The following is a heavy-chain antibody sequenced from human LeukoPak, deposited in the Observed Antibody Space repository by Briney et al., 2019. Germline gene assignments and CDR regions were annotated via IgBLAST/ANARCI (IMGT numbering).Heavy chain of an antibody. CDR1: GFIFSSYW. V-gene: IGHV3-48*04. Sequence: GGSLRLSCAASGFIFSSYWMSWVRQAPGKGLEWVSYISSSGSTIYYADSVKGRFTISRDNAKNSLYLQMNSLRAEDTAVYYCARVVAAAGTDYWGQGTLVTVSS. CDR3: ARVVAAAGTDY. D-gene: IGHD6-13*01. J-gene: IGHJ4*02. CDR2: ISSSGSTI.